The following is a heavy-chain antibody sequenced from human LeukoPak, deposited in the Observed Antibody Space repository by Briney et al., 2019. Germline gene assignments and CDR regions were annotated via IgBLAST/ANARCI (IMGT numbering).Heavy chain of an antibody. CDR3: ARAGNVYGDYHWFDP. D-gene: IGHD4-17*01. V-gene: IGHV1-69*04. CDR2: IIPILGIA. CDR1: GGTFSSYA. Sequence: ASVKVSCKASGGTFSSYAISWVRQAPGQGLEWMGRIIPILGIANYAQKFQGRVTITADKSTSTAYMELSSLRSEDTAVYYCARAGNVYGDYHWFDPSGQGTLVTVFS. J-gene: IGHJ5*02.